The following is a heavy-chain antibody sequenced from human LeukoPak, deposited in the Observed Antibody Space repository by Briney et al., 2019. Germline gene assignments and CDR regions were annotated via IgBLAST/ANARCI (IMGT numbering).Heavy chain of an antibody. D-gene: IGHD3-22*01. J-gene: IGHJ4*02. CDR2: ISGSGGST. Sequence: GGSLRLSCAASGFTLSSYAMSWVRQAPGKGLEWVSAISGSGGSTYYADSVKGRFTISRDNSKNTLYLQMNSLRAEDTAVYYCAKGQSITMIVVAPGSWYYFDYWGQGTLVTVSS. CDR1: GFTLSSYA. V-gene: IGHV3-23*01. CDR3: AKGQSITMIVVAPGSWYYFDY.